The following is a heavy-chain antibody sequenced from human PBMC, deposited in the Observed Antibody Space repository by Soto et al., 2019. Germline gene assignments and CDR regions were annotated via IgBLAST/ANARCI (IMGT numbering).Heavy chain of an antibody. Sequence: PWGSLRLSCAASGFTFSSYSMNWVRQAPGKGLEWVSSISSSSSYIYYAASEKGRFTISRDNAKNSLYLQMNSLRAEDTALYYCARDPYCGGDCYSRSFDYWGQGTLVTVSS. CDR3: ARDPYCGGDCYSRSFDY. V-gene: IGHV3-21*01. CDR1: GFTFSSYS. D-gene: IGHD2-21*02. J-gene: IGHJ4*02. CDR2: ISSSSSYI.